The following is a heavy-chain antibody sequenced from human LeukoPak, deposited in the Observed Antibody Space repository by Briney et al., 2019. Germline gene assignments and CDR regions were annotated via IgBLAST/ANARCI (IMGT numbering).Heavy chain of an antibody. D-gene: IGHD3-10*01. V-gene: IGHV4-34*01. CDR3: ARDPPGTGG. CDR2: INHSGST. CDR1: GGSFSGYY. Sequence: SETLSLTCAVYGGSFSGYYWSWIRQPPGMGLEWIGEINHSGSTNYNPSLKSRVTISVDTSKNQFSLKLSSVTAADTAVYYCARDPPGTGGWGQGTLVTVSS. J-gene: IGHJ4*02.